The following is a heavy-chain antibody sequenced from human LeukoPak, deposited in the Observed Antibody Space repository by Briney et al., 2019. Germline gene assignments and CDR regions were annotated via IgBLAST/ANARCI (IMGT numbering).Heavy chain of an antibody. D-gene: IGHD2-15*01. Sequence: GGSLRLSCAASGFSSSSAGMSWVRQAPGMGLEWVSAISGSGGSTYYADSVKGRFTISRDNSKNTLYLQMSGLRADDTALYYCAKDGTPGDYWGQGTRVTVSS. CDR1: GFSSSSAG. CDR2: ISGSGGST. J-gene: IGHJ4*02. CDR3: AKDGTPGDY. V-gene: IGHV3-23*01.